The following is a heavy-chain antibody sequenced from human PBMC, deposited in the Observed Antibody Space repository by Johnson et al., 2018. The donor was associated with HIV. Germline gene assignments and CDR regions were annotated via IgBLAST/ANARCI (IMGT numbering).Heavy chain of an antibody. J-gene: IGHJ3*02. CDR3: AKDSMGFNWNQFEAFDI. CDR2: IKQDGSEK. V-gene: IGHV3-7*01. Sequence: VQLVESGGGVVQPGKSLRLSCAASGFTFSSYWMSWVRQAPGKGLEWVANIKQDGSEKYYVDSVKGRFTISRDNSKNTLYLQMNSLRAEDTAVYYCAKDSMGFNWNQFEAFDICGQWTMVTVSS. D-gene: IGHD1-20*01. CDR1: GFTFSSYW.